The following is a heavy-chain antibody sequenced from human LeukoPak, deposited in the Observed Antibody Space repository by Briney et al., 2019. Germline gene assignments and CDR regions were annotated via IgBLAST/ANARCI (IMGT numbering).Heavy chain of an antibody. V-gene: IGHV4-4*02. CDR3: ARGRLTPNYYDFWSGGYYGMDV. D-gene: IGHD3-3*01. Sequence: SETLSLTCAVSGGSISSSNWWSWVRQPPGKGLEWIGEIYHSGSTNYNPSLKSRVTISVDKSKNQFSLKLSSVTAADTAVYYCARGRLTPNYYDFWSGGYYGMDVWGQGTTVTVSS. CDR2: IYHSGST. J-gene: IGHJ6*02. CDR1: GGSISSSNW.